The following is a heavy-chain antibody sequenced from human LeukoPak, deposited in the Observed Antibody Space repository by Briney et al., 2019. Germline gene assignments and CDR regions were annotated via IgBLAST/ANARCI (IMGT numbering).Heavy chain of an antibody. CDR2: ISSSGSTI. V-gene: IGHV3-11*01. J-gene: IGHJ3*02. D-gene: IGHD6-13*01. CDR1: GFTFSDYY. Sequence: GGSLRLSCAASGFTFSDYYMSWIRQAPGKGLEWVSYISSSGSTIYYADSVKGRFTISRDNAKNSLYLQMNSLRAEDTAVYYCARDRVSIIRGYAFDIWGQGTMVTVSS. CDR3: ARDRVSIIRGYAFDI.